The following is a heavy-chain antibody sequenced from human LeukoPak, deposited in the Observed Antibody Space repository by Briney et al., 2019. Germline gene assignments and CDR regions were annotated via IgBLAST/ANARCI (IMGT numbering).Heavy chain of an antibody. CDR2: IYYSGST. CDR1: GGSISSGGYY. J-gene: IGHJ1*01. D-gene: IGHD6-19*01. CDR3: ASPQIGGYSSALQH. V-gene: IGHV4-31*03. Sequence: PSETLSLTCTVSGGSISSGGYYWSWIRQHPGKGLEWIGYIYYSGSTYYNPSLKSRVTISVDTSKNQFSLKLRSVTAADTAVYYCASPQIGGYSSALQHWGQGTLVTVSS.